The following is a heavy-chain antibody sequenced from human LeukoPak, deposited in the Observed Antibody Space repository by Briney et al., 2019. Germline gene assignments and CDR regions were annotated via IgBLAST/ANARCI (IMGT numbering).Heavy chain of an antibody. CDR2: ISSSSSYI. Sequence: GGSLRLSCAASGFIFSSYSMSWVRQAPGKGLEWVSSISSSSSYIHYADSVKGRFAISRDNAQNSLYLQMNSLRVEDTAVYYCLGAFDFWGQGTMVTVSS. V-gene: IGHV3-21*01. CDR1: GFIFSSYS. J-gene: IGHJ3*01. CDR3: LGAFDF.